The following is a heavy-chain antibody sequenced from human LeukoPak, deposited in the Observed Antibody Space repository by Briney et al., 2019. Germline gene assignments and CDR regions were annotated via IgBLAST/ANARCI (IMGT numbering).Heavy chain of an antibody. J-gene: IGHJ5*02. V-gene: IGHV4-4*07. CDR1: GGSISSYY. CDR2: LYTSGST. CDR3: ARENEYLTRRKRGLNWFDP. D-gene: IGHD1-1*01. Sequence: SETLSLTCTVSGGSISSYYWSWIRQPPGKGLEWIGRLYTSGSTKYNPSLKSRVTMSVDTSKNQFSLQLTSVTAADTAVYYCARENEYLTRRKRGLNWFDPWGQGTLVTVSS.